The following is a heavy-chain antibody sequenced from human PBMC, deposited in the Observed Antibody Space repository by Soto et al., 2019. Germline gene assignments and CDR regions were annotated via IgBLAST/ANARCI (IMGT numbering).Heavy chain of an antibody. D-gene: IGHD2-2*01. CDR1: GGSISSGGYS. Sequence: SETLSLTCAVSGGSISSGGYSWSWIRQPPGKGMEWVGYIYHSGSTYYKPSLKSRITISINRYKNQLSLKLSSVTASDTAVYYCTRSSSTVTTLDYWGQGTLVTVS. J-gene: IGHJ4*02. V-gene: IGHV4-30-2*01. CDR3: TRSSSTVTTLDY. CDR2: IYHSGST.